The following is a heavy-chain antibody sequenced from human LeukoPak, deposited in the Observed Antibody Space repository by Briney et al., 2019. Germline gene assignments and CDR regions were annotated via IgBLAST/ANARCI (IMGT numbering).Heavy chain of an antibody. J-gene: IGHJ4*02. V-gene: IGHV4-4*07. D-gene: IGHD3-10*01. Sequence: QPSGTLSLTCGVSGASISPYYWNWIRQPAGKGLEWIGRLYSSGSSDYNPSLKSRVSISVGTSNNQFSLRVTSVTAADTAIYYCARDLSGSLYFDYWGQGILVTVSA. CDR1: GASISPYY. CDR3: ARDLSGSLYFDY. CDR2: LYSSGSS.